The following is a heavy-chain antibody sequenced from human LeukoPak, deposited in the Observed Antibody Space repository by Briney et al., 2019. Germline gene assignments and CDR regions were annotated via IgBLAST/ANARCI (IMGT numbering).Heavy chain of an antibody. V-gene: IGHV1-46*01. D-gene: IGHD5-12*01. CDR1: GYTFTSYY. CDR2: INPSGGST. Sequence: GASVKVSCKASGYTFTSYYMHWVRQAPGQGLEWMGIINPSGGSTSYAQKFQGRVTMTRDMSTSTVYMELSSLRSEDTAVYYCARGEDSGYDWYGYYYYYMDVWGKGATVTVSS. CDR3: ARGEDSGYDWYGYYYYYMDV. J-gene: IGHJ6*03.